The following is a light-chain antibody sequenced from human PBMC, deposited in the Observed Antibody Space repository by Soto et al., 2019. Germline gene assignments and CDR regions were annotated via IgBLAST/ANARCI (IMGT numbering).Light chain of an antibody. V-gene: IGLV1-47*01. CDR1: SSNIKSNF. Sequence: QSVLTQPPSASGTPGQGVTLSCSGSSSNIKSNFVYWYQQVPGTAPKLLISRNHLRPSGVPDRFSGSKSGTSASLAISGLRSEDEADYYCAAWDDSLSGPVFGGGTKVTVL. CDR3: AAWDDSLSGPV. CDR2: RNH. J-gene: IGLJ2*01.